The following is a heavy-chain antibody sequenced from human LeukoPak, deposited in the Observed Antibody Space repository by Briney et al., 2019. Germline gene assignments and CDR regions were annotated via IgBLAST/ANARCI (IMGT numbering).Heavy chain of an antibody. V-gene: IGHV4-4*07. CDR1: GGSISSYY. CDR3: ARVNYYGSGSYYTFDY. Sequence: SETLSLTCTVSGGSISSYYWSWIRQPAGKGLEWIGCIYTSGSTNYNPSLKSRVTMSVDTSKNQFSLKLSSVTAADTAVYYCARVNYYGSGSYYTFDYWGQGTLVTVSS. CDR2: IYTSGST. J-gene: IGHJ4*02. D-gene: IGHD3-10*01.